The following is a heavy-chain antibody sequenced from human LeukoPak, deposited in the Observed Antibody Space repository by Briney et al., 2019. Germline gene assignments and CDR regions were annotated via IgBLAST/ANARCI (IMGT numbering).Heavy chain of an antibody. CDR3: AKEPRFIAAAATGNYFDS. CDR1: GGSISSGGYY. V-gene: IGHV3-23*01. J-gene: IGHJ4*02. Sequence: ETLSLTCTVSGGSISSGGYYWSWIRQHPGKGLEWVSVITDSGDRTYYADSVKGRFTVSRDNSKNTLYLQMNSLRADDTAVYYCAKEPRFIAAAATGNYFDSWGQGTLVTVSS. D-gene: IGHD6-25*01. CDR2: ITDSGDRT.